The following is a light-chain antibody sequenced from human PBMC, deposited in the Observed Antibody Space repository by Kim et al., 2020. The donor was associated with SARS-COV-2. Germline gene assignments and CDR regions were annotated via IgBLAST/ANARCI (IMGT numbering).Light chain of an antibody. CDR1: NIGGKS. V-gene: IGLV3-21*04. CDR2: YDN. CDR3: QVWDRGIEHVL. Sequence: SYELTQPPSVSVAPGKTARITCGGNNIGGKSVNWYQQKPGRFPVQVMSYDNARPSGIPERFSGSNSGNTATLTISRVEAGDEADYYCQVWDRGIEHVLFGGGTQLTVL. J-gene: IGLJ2*01.